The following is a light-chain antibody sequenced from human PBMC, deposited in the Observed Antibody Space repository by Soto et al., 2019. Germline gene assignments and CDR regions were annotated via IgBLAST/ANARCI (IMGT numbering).Light chain of an antibody. J-gene: IGKJ5*01. V-gene: IGKV3-20*01. CDR3: QQYGSSPCT. Sequence: EIVLTQSPGTLSLSPGERATLSCRASQSVSSSYLAWYQQKPGQAPRLLIYGASSRATGIPDRFSGSGSGTYFTLTISSLEPEDFAVYYCQQYGSSPCTFGQGTRLEIK. CDR2: GAS. CDR1: QSVSSSY.